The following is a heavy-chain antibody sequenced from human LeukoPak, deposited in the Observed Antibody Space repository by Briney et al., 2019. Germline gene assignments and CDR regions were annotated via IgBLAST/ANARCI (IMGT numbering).Heavy chain of an antibody. D-gene: IGHD3-16*01. CDR1: VGSISSSSYY. CDR2: IYYSGST. Sequence: SETLSLTCTVSVGSISSSSYYWGWIRQPPGKGLEWIGSIYYSGSTYYNPSLKSRVTISVDTSKNQFSLRLRSVTAADTAVYYCARGDYGLDYWGQGILVTVSS. CDR3: ARGDYGLDY. V-gene: IGHV4-39*07. J-gene: IGHJ4*02.